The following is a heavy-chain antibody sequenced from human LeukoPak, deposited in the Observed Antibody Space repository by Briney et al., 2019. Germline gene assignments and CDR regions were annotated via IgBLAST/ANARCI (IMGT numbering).Heavy chain of an antibody. Sequence: GGSLRLSCAASGFTFSTYAIHWVRQAPGKGLEWAAVISYHGSNVYYADSVKGRFTISRDNSKNTVSLQMNSLRAEDTALYFCARDRARGPSSGWSDYWGQGTLVTVSS. CDR1: GFTFSTYA. V-gene: IGHV3-30*04. CDR3: ARDRARGPSSGWSDY. J-gene: IGHJ4*02. D-gene: IGHD6-19*01. CDR2: ISYHGSNV.